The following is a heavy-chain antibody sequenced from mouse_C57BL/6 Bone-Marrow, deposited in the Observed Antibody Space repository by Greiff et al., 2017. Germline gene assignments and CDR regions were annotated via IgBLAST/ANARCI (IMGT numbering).Heavy chain of an antibody. CDR2: INPNNGGT. CDR3: ARGWLLPYWYFDV. J-gene: IGHJ1*03. CDR1: GYTFTDYN. D-gene: IGHD2-3*01. V-gene: IGHV1-22*01. Sequence: EVQLQQSGPELVKPGASVKMSCKASGYTFTDYNMHWVKQSHGKSLVWIGYINPNNGGTSYNQKFKGKATLTVNKSSSTAYMELRSLTSEDSAVYYCARGWLLPYWYFDVWGTGTTVTVSS.